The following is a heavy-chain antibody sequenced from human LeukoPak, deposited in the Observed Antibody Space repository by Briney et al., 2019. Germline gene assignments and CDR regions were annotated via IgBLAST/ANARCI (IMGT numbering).Heavy chain of an antibody. CDR3: ASTGSGWSGAY. V-gene: IGHV4-34*01. J-gene: IGHJ4*02. D-gene: IGHD6-19*01. CDR1: GGPFSGYY. CDR2: INHSGST. Sequence: SETLSLTCAVYGGPFSGYYWSWIRQPPGKGLEWIGEINHSGSTNYNPSLKSRVTISVGTSKNQFSLKLSSVTAADTAVYYCASTGSGWSGAYWGQGTLVTVSS.